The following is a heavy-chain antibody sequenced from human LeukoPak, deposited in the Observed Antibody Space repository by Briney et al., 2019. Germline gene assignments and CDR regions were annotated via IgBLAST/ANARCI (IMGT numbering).Heavy chain of an antibody. J-gene: IGHJ4*02. V-gene: IGHV4-39*01. CDR2: IYFSGST. CDR1: GGSISSSSYY. Sequence: SETLFLTCTVSGGSISSSSYYWGWIRQPPGKGLEWIGSIYFSGSTYYNPSLRGRVSISVDTAKNLFSLKLSSVTAADTAVYYCARALLCGGDCYTPYYFDYWGQGTLVTVSS. CDR3: ARALLCGGDCYTPYYFDY. D-gene: IGHD2-21*02.